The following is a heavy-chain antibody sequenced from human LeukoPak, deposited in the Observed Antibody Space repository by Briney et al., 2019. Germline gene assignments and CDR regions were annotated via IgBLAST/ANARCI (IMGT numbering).Heavy chain of an antibody. J-gene: IGHJ4*02. Sequence: GSLGLSCAASGFTFSSYAMHWVRQAPGKGLEWVAVISYDGSNKYYADSVKGRFTISRDNSKNTLYLQMNSLRAEDTAVYYCARANDYGDYYFDYWGQGTLVTVSS. CDR1: GFTFSSYA. CDR2: ISYDGSNK. V-gene: IGHV3-30-3*01. D-gene: IGHD4-17*01. CDR3: ARANDYGDYYFDY.